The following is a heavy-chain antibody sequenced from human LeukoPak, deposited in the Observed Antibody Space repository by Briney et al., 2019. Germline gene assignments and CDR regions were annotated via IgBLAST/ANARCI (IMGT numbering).Heavy chain of an antibody. CDR3: ARGVAVANYYYYYGMDV. Sequence: SQTLSLTCTVSGGSISSGSYYWSWIRQPPGKGLEWIGEISHSGSTNYNPSLKSRVTISVDTSKNQFSLKLSSVTAADTAVYYCARGVAVANYYYYYGMDVWGQGTTVTVSS. V-gene: IGHV4-39*07. J-gene: IGHJ6*02. D-gene: IGHD6-19*01. CDR2: ISHSGST. CDR1: GGSISSGSYY.